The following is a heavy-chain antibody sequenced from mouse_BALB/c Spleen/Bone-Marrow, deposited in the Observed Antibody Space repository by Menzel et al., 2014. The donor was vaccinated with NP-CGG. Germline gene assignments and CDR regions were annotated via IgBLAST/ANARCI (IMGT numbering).Heavy chain of an antibody. CDR3: ARNIHITTWMDY. D-gene: IGHD1-2*01. Sequence: VKLMESGPGLVAPSQSLSITCTVSGFSLSSYSVHWVRQPPGKGLEWLGMIWGGGSTDYNSALKSRLSISKDNSKSQVFLKMNSLQTDDTAMYYCARNIHITTWMDYWGQGTSVTVSS. CDR1: GFSLSSYS. V-gene: IGHV2-6-4*01. CDR2: IWGGGST. J-gene: IGHJ4*01.